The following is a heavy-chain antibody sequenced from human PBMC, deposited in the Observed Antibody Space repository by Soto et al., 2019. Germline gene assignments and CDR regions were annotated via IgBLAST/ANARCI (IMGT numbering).Heavy chain of an antibody. D-gene: IGHD4-17*01. Sequence: GGSLRLSCAASGFTFSSYGMHWVRQAPGKGLEWVAVISYDGSNKYYADSVKGRFTISRDNSKNTLYLQMNSLRAEDTAVYYCAKDLNDYVVLEFGNWGQGTLVTVSS. CDR2: ISYDGSNK. V-gene: IGHV3-30*18. CDR3: AKDLNDYVVLEFGN. CDR1: GFTFSSYG. J-gene: IGHJ4*02.